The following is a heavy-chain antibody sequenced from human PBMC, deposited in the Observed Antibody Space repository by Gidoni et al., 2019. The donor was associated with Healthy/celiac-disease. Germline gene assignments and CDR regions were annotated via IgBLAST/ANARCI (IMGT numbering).Heavy chain of an antibody. D-gene: IGHD3-3*01. CDR1: GYTFTSYD. Sequence: QVQLVQSGAEVKKPGASVKVSCKASGYTFTSYDINWVRQATGQGLEWMGWMNPNSGNTGYAQKFQGRVTMTRNTSISTAYMELSSLRSEDTAVYYCARGISAWWSGYWRNAFDIWGQGTMVTVSS. J-gene: IGHJ3*02. CDR3: ARGISAWWSGYWRNAFDI. CDR2: MNPNSGNT. V-gene: IGHV1-8*01.